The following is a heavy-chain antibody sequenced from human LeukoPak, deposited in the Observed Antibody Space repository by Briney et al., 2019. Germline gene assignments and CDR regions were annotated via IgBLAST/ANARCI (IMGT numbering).Heavy chain of an antibody. CDR1: GGSISSNAGYC. J-gene: IGHJ4*02. CDR3: ARHVHYVFDY. CDR2: MSHSRHY. Sequence: SETLSLTCTVSGGSISSNAGYCCGWVRQPPGEGLEWIESMSHSRHYYYNPSLKSRVTISIDTYKRQFSLRLGCVTGADTAVYYCARHVHYVFDYWGQGTLVTVSS. V-gene: IGHV4-39*01. D-gene: IGHD3-16*01.